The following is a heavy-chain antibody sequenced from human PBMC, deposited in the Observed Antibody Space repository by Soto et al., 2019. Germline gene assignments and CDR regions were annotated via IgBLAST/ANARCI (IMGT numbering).Heavy chain of an antibody. J-gene: IGHJ6*03. D-gene: IGHD3-3*01. V-gene: IGHV4-59*01. CDR3: ARMYYDFWSGYYMDV. Sequence: QVQLQESGPGLVKPSETLSLTCTVSGGSISSYYWSWIRQPPGKGLEWIGYIYYSGSTNYNPSLQSRVTISVDTSKNQFSLKLSSVTAADTAVYYCARMYYDFWSGYYMDVWGKGTTVTVSS. CDR1: GGSISSYY. CDR2: IYYSGST.